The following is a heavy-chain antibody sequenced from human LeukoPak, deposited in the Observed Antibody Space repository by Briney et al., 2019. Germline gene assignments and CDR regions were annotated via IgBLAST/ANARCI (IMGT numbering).Heavy chain of an antibody. D-gene: IGHD3-22*01. CDR1: GFTFSDYY. Sequence: GGSLRLSCAASGFTFSDYYMSWIRQAPGKGLEWVSYISSSGSTIYYADSMKGRFTISRDNAKNSLYLQMNSLRAEDTAVYYCARDYYDSSGDYFDYWGQGTLVTVSS. CDR2: ISSSGSTI. J-gene: IGHJ4*02. CDR3: ARDYYDSSGDYFDY. V-gene: IGHV3-11*04.